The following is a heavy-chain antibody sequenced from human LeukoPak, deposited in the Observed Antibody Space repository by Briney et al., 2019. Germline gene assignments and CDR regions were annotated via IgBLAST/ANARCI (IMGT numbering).Heavy chain of an antibody. CDR1: GFTFSSYW. J-gene: IGHJ5*02. V-gene: IGHV3-7*04. Sequence: GGSLRLSCAASGFTFSSYWMSWVRQAPGKGLEWVANIKQDGSEKYYVDSVKGRFTISRDNAKNSLYLQMNSLRAEDTAVYYCARLGVVVAATPPFDPWGQGTLVTVSS. D-gene: IGHD2-15*01. CDR2: IKQDGSEK. CDR3: ARLGVVVAATPPFDP.